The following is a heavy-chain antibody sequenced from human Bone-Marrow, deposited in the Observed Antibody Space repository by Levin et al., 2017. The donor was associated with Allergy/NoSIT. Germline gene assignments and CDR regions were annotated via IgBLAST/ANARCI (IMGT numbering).Heavy chain of an antibody. CDR2: IRYEAHGGTT. Sequence: GGSLRLSCTGSGFTFGDYAMNWFRQAPGKGLEWVGFIRYEAHGGTTEYAASVKGRFTISRDDSKNTLYLQMNSLRAEDTAVYYCAKREGIVATISHAFDIWGQGTMVTVSS. V-gene: IGHV3-49*03. J-gene: IGHJ3*02. D-gene: IGHD5-12*01. CDR3: AKREGIVATISHAFDI. CDR1: GFTFGDYA.